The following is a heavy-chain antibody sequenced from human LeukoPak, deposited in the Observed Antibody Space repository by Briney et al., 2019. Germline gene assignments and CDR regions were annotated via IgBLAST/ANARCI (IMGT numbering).Heavy chain of an antibody. V-gene: IGHV4-59*01. CDR1: GGSMSSYY. J-gene: IGHJ4*02. CDR2: IYYSGST. Sequence: SETLSLTCTVSGGSMSSYYWTWIRQPPGKGLEWIGYIYYSGSTNYNPSLKSRVTISVDTSKNQFSLKLRSVTAADTAAYYCARATEFGDYYFDYWGQGTLVTVSS. D-gene: IGHD3-10*01. CDR3: ARATEFGDYYFDY.